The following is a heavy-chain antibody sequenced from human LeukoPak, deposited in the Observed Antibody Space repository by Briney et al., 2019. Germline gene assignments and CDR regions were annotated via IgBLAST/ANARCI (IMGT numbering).Heavy chain of an antibody. D-gene: IGHD3-3*01. CDR1: GVYMSSYY. J-gene: IGHJ6*02. V-gene: IGHV4-59*01. Sequence: PSETLSLPCTVYGVYMSSYYWRWLRQPPGKGGEGFGYFYYIGSTNYNPSLKSRVNISVDTSKNQFSLKLSSVTAADTAVYYCARLSWSGYDYYYYYGMDVWGQGTTVTVSS. CDR3: ARLSWSGYDYYYYYGMDV. CDR2: FYYIGST.